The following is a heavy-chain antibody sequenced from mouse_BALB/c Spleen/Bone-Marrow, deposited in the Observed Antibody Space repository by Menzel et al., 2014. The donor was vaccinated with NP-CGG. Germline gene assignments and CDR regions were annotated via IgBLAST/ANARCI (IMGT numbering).Heavy chain of an antibody. CDR3: ALLGYYGYFYV. Sequence: EVKLMESGGGLVQPGGSLKLSCAASGLDFSRYWMSWVRQAPGKGLEWIGEINPDSSTINYTPSLKDKFIISRDNAKNTLYLQMSKVRSEDTALYYCALLGYYGYFYVWGAGTTVTVSS. CDR1: GLDFSRYW. D-gene: IGHD2-2*01. CDR2: INPDSSTI. V-gene: IGHV4-1*02. J-gene: IGHJ1*01.